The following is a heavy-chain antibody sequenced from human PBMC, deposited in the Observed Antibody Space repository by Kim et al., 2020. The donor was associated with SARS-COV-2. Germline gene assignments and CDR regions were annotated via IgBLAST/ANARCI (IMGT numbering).Heavy chain of an antibody. J-gene: IGHJ5*02. V-gene: IGHV4-39*02. Sequence: YYNPSLKSRVTVSVDTSNNDFSLKLSSVTDADTAVYYCAVYSSSRGWFDPWGQGTLVSVSS. CDR3: AVYSSSRGWFDP. D-gene: IGHD2-8*01.